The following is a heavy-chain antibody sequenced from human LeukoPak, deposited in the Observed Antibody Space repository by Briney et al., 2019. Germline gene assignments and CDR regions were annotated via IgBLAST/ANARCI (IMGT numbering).Heavy chain of an antibody. CDR3: ARLPLGTYCGGDRRFDI. J-gene: IGHJ3*02. Sequence: ASVKVSCKASGGTFSSYAISWVRQAPGQGLEWMGGIIPIFGTANYAQKFQGRVTITADESTSTAYMELSSLRSEDTAVYYCARLPLGTYCGGDRRFDIWGQGTMVTVSS. CDR2: IIPIFGTA. CDR1: GGTFSSYA. D-gene: IGHD2-21*02. V-gene: IGHV1-69*13.